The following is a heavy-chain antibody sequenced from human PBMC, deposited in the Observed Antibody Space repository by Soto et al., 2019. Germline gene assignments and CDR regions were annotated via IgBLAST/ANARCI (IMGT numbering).Heavy chain of an antibody. J-gene: IGHJ5*02. V-gene: IGHV3-30*18. CDR1: GFTFSSYG. Sequence: GSVRLSCGASGFTFSSYGMHWGRQAPCKGLEWVAVISYDGSNKYYADSVKGRFTISRDNSKNTLYLQMNSLRAEDTAVYYCAKDTAAVVVPAASNWFDPWGQGTLVTVSS. CDR3: AKDTAAVVVPAASNWFDP. CDR2: ISYDGSNK. D-gene: IGHD2-2*01.